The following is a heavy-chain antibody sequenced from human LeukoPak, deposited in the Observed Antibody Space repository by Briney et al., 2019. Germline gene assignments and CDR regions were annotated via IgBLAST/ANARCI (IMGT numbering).Heavy chain of an antibody. CDR3: ARCGYSSGWYYYYYYMDV. V-gene: IGHV1-46*01. Sequence: GASVKVSCKASGYTFTSYYMHWVRQAPGQGLEWMGIINPSGGSTSYAQKFQGRVTMTRDMSTSTVYMELSSPRSEDTAVYYCARCGYSSGWYYYYYYMDVWGKGTTVTVSS. CDR1: GYTFTSYY. CDR2: INPSGGST. D-gene: IGHD6-19*01. J-gene: IGHJ6*03.